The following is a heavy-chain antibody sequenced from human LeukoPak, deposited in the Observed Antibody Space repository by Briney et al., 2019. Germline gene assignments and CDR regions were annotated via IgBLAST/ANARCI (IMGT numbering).Heavy chain of an antibody. V-gene: IGHV1-69*05. CDR1: GGTFSSYA. D-gene: IGHD3-10*01. J-gene: IGHJ4*02. CDR3: AREITMVRGARAGFDY. Sequence: SVKVSCKASGGTFSSYAISWVRQAPGQGLEWMGGIIPIFGTANYAQKFQGRVTITTDESTSTAYMELSSLRSEDTAVYYSAREITMVRGARAGFDYWGQGTLVTVSS. CDR2: IIPIFGTA.